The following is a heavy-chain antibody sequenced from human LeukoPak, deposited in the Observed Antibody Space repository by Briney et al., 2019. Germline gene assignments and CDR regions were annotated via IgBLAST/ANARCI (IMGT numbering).Heavy chain of an antibody. V-gene: IGHV4-34*01. Sequence: PSETLSLTCAVYGGSFSGYYWSWIRQPPGKGLEWIGEINHSGSTNYNPSLKSRVTISVDTSKNQFSLKLSSVTAADTAVYYCAKDWSIFGARDWFDPWGQGTLVTVSS. CDR1: GGSFSGYY. D-gene: IGHD3-3*01. CDR3: AKDWSIFGARDWFDP. CDR2: INHSGST. J-gene: IGHJ5*02.